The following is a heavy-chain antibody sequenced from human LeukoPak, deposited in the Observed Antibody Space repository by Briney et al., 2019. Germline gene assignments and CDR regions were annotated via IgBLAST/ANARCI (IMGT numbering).Heavy chain of an antibody. CDR3: ARDKREQWPVAWPGAFQFDP. Sequence: GGSLRLSCAASGFTFSSYWMSWVRQAPGKGLEWVANIKQDGSEKYYVDSVKGRFTISGDNAKNSLYLQMNSLRAEDTAVYYCARDKREQWPVAWPGAFQFDPWGQGTLVTVSS. V-gene: IGHV3-7*01. D-gene: IGHD6-19*01. CDR2: IKQDGSEK. CDR1: GFTFSSYW. J-gene: IGHJ5*02.